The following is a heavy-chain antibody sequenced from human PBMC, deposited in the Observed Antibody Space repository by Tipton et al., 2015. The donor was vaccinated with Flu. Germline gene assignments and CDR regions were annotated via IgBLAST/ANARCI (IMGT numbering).Heavy chain of an antibody. CDR3: VRVVGYCTASSLSSCYASGPLDR. Sequence: TLSLTCAVSGYSISSGYYWGWVRQPPGKGLEWIGTIYHSGSTYYNPSLKSRLTMSVDTSKNQFSLKLSSVTAADTAVYYCVRVVGYCTASSLSSCYASGPLDRWGQGTLVTVSS. V-gene: IGHV4-38-2*01. CDR2: IYHSGST. D-gene: IGHD2-8*02. J-gene: IGHJ5*02. CDR1: GYSISSGYY.